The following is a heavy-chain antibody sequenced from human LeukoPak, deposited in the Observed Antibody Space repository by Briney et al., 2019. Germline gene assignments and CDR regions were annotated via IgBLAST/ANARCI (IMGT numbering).Heavy chain of an antibody. CDR3: ARAELWFGELLTDY. V-gene: IGHV1-69*13. J-gene: IGHJ4*02. D-gene: IGHD3-10*01. CDR1: GYTFTTYY. CDR2: IIPIFGTA. Sequence: GASVKVSCKASGYTFTTYYMHWVRQAPGQGLEWMGGIIPIFGTANYAQKFQGRVTITADESTSTAYMELSSLRSEDTAVYYCARAELWFGELLTDYWGQGTLVTVSS.